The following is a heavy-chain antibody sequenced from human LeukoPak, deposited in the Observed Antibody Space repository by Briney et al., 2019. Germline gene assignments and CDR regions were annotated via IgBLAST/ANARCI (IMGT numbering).Heavy chain of an antibody. V-gene: IGHV3-23*01. CDR2: ISGSGGST. D-gene: IGHD2-15*01. CDR3: AKLGIVVVVAATTWFDP. CDR1: GFTFSRYA. Sequence: PVGSLRLSCAASGFTFSRYAMSWVRQAPGKGLEWGSAISGSGGSTYYADSVKGRFTISRDNSKNTLYLQMNSLRAEDTAVYYCAKLGIVVVVAATTWFDPWGQGTLVTVSS. J-gene: IGHJ5*02.